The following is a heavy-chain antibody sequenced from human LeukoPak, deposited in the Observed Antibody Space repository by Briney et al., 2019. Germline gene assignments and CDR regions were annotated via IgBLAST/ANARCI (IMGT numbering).Heavy chain of an antibody. J-gene: IGHJ5*02. V-gene: IGHV1-18*04. D-gene: IGHD6-13*01. CDR3: ARVAVAAAGNWFDP. CDR1: GYPFTSYG. CDR2: ISAYNGNT. Sequence: GASVKVSCKASGYPFTSYGISWVRQAPGQGLEWMGWISAYNGNTNYTQKLQGRVTMTTDTSTSTAYMELRSLRSDDTAVYYCARVAVAAAGNWFDPWGQGTLVTVSS.